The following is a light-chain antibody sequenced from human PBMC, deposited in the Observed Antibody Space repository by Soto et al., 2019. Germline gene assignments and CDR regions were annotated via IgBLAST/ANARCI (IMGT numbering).Light chain of an antibody. V-gene: IGKV1-13*02. Sequence: AIQMTQFPSSLSASVGDRVTITCRASQGIRNDLGWYQQKPGKAPNLLIYGASNLERGVPSRFSGSGSGTEFTLTITSMQTDDFSNYYCQQYHSFSYTFGPGTKVDI. CDR3: QQYHSFSYT. CDR1: QGIRND. J-gene: IGKJ3*01. CDR2: GAS.